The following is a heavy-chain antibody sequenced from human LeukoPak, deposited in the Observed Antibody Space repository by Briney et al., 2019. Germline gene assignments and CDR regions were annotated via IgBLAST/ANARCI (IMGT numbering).Heavy chain of an antibody. J-gene: IGHJ4*02. CDR2: IYTSGST. CDR1: GGSNSSYY. Sequence: SETLPLTCPVSGGSNSSYYWSWLRQPAGKGLEWIGRIYTSGSTNYNPSLKSRVTMSVDTSKNQFSLKLSSVTAADTAVYYCARDRSGWSDYWVQGTLVTVSS. CDR3: ARDRSGWSDY. D-gene: IGHD6-19*01. V-gene: IGHV4-4*07.